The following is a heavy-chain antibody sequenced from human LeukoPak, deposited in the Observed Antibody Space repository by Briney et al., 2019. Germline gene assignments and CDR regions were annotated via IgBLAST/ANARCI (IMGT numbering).Heavy chain of an antibody. CDR3: ARDPAADAFDI. CDR1: GYTFTGYY. CDR2: INPNSGGT. Sequence: ASVKVSCKASGYTFTGYYMHWVRQAPGQGLEWMGWINPNSGGTNYGQKFQGRVTLTRDTSITTAYIELGRLRSDDTAVYYCARDPAADAFDIWGQGTMVTVSS. V-gene: IGHV1-2*02. J-gene: IGHJ3*02.